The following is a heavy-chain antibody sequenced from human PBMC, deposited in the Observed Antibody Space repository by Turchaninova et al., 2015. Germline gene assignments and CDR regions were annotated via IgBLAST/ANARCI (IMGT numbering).Heavy chain of an antibody. Sequence: QVQLVESGGGVVQPGKSLRLSCAASGFTFSSIAVHWVRQAPGKGLEWGGLISYDGSNRYYADSGVGRCASSGDKSKNTLYLQVNSLRAEDTAFYYCAKRGDHWDYDTSGFYLDAFDVWGQGTMVTVSS. CDR2: ISYDGSNR. V-gene: IGHV3-30*18. D-gene: IGHD3-22*01. CDR1: GFTFSSIA. J-gene: IGHJ3*01. CDR3: AKRGDHWDYDTSGFYLDAFDV.